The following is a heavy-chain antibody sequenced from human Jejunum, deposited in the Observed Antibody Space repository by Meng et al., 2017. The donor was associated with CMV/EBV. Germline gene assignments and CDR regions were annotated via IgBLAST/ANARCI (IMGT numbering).Heavy chain of an antibody. Sequence: FSRYAMSWVRPAPGKGLDWVSLIYSGGSDPFYADSVKGQFTISRDNSKDMLYLQMNSLRAEDTAVYFCVKRLYCGSTTCSKGMDVWGQGTTVTVSS. CDR1: FSRYA. V-gene: IGHV3-23*03. CDR3: VKRLYCGSTTCSKGMDV. D-gene: IGHD2-2*01. CDR2: IYSGGSDP. J-gene: IGHJ6*02.